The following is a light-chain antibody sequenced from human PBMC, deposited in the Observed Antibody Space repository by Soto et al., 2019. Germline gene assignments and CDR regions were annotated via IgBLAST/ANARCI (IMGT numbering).Light chain of an antibody. CDR2: EVS. V-gene: IGLV2-14*01. CDR3: SSYTTSSTPLYV. J-gene: IGLJ1*01. Sequence: QSALTQPASVSGSPGQSITISCTGTSSDVGGYNSVSWYQQHPGKAPKLMIYEVSNRPSGVSNRFSGSKSGNTASLTSSGLHAEDEADYYCSSYTTSSTPLYVFGTGTKLTVL. CDR1: SSDVGGYNS.